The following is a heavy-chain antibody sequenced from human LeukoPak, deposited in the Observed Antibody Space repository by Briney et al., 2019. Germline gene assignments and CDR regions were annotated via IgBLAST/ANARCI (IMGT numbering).Heavy chain of an antibody. CDR1: GDSISTYH. CDR2: MQSTGNS. V-gene: IGHV4-59*01. CDR3: ARDKRHSYGRYFAH. D-gene: IGHD5-18*01. Sequence: SETLSLTCSVSGDSISTYHWNWIRKPPGKGLEWIAYMQSTGNSKYNPSLKSRATMSVDTSKNQVVLSLSSVTAADTAVYYCARDKRHSYGRYFAHWGQGMLVTVSS. J-gene: IGHJ4*02.